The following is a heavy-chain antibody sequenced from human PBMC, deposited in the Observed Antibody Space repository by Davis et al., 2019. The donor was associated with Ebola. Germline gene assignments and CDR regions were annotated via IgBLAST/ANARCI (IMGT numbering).Heavy chain of an antibody. CDR3: ARDLTGTYDFDY. Sequence: ASVKVSCKASGYTFTSYGITWVRQAPGQGLEWMGWIGTYNGNTNYAQKLQGRVTMTTDTSTSTAYMELRSLRSDDTAVYYCARDLTGTYDFDYWGQGTPVTVSS. D-gene: IGHD3-9*01. V-gene: IGHV1-18*01. J-gene: IGHJ4*02. CDR2: IGTYNGNT. CDR1: GYTFTSYG.